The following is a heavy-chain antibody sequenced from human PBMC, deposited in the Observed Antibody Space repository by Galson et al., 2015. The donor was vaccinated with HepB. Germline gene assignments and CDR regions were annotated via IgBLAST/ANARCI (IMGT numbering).Heavy chain of an antibody. Sequence: SRDNAKNSLYLQMNSLKDEDTAVYYCARGFWSGRSDAFDIWGQGTMVTVSS. D-gene: IGHD3-3*01. J-gene: IGHJ3*02. V-gene: IGHV3-48*02. CDR3: ARGFWSGRSDAFDI.